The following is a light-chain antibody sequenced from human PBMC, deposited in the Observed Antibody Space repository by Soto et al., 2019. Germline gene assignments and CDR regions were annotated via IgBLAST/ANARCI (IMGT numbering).Light chain of an antibody. CDR1: SSNVGGNP. CDR3: ASWDDSLHGPV. Sequence: QAVVTQPPSASGTPGQRVTISCSGSSSNVGGNPVNWYQHVPTTAPKLLIYTNTQRPSGVPDRFSGSKSGTSASLAISGLQSEDEADDYCASWDDSLHGPVFGTGTKLTVL. V-gene: IGLV1-44*01. J-gene: IGLJ1*01. CDR2: TNT.